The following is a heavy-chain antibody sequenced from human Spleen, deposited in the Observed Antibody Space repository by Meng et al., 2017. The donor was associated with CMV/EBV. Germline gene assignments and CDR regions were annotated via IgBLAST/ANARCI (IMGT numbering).Heavy chain of an antibody. J-gene: IGHJ4*02. CDR1: GLTLRSYG. Sequence: GLTLRSYGMNWGRQAPGKGLEWVAVIWYDGSNKYYADSVKGRFTISRDNSKNTLYLQMNSLRAEDTAVYYCARDHCDTTSCYSGFDYWGQGTLVTVSS. CDR3: ARDHCDTTSCYSGFDY. CDR2: IWYDGSNK. D-gene: IGHD2-2*01. V-gene: IGHV3-33*01.